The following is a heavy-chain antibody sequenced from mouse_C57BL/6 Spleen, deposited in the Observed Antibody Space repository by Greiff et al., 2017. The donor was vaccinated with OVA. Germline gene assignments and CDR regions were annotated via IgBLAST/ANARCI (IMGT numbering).Heavy chain of an antibody. CDR2: IHPNSGST. CDR1: GYTFTSYW. V-gene: IGHV1-64*01. Sequence: QVQLQQPGAELVKPGASVKLSCKASGYTFTSYWMHWVKQRPGQGLEWIGMIHPNSGSTNYNEKFKGKATLTVDKSSSTAYMQLSSLTSEDSAVYYCAHYYGSSFDYWGQGTTLTVSS. D-gene: IGHD1-1*01. CDR3: AHYYGSSFDY. J-gene: IGHJ2*01.